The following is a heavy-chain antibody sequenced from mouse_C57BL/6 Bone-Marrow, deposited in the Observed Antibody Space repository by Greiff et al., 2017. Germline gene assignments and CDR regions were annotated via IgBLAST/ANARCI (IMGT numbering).Heavy chain of an antibody. CDR2: IYPRDGST. J-gene: IGHJ2*01. D-gene: IGHD1-1*01. Sequence: VQLQESDAELVKPGASVKISCKVSGYTFPDHTIHWMKQRPEQGLEWIGYIYPRDGSTKYNEKFKGKATLTADKSSSTAYMQLNSLTSEDSAVYFCANYYGSSSYYFDYWGQGTTLTVSS. CDR1: GYTFPDHT. CDR3: ANYYGSSSYYFDY. V-gene: IGHV1-78*01.